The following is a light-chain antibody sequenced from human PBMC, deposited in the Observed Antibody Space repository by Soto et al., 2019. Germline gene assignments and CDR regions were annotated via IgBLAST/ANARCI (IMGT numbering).Light chain of an antibody. J-gene: IGLJ3*02. CDR1: SSDVGAYKY. V-gene: IGLV2-14*01. CDR3: GSFTTSRIWV. CDR2: GVN. Sequence: QSALTQPASVSGSPGQSITISCTGSSSDVGAYKYVSWYQQQPGKGPNLLIYGVNSRPSGISNRFSGSKSGNTASLTISGLQVEDEAEYFCGSFTTSRIWVFGGGTQLTVL.